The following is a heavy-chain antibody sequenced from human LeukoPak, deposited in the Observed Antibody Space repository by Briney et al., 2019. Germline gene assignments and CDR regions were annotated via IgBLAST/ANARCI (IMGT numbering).Heavy chain of an antibody. CDR2: INPSGGST. CDR3: ARAEWLRPLDY. V-gene: IGHV1-46*01. J-gene: IGHJ4*02. CDR1: GYTFTSYY. Sequence: GASVKVSCKASGYTFTSYYMHWVRQAPGQGLEWMGIINPSGGSTSYAQKFQGRVTMTRNTSISTAYMELSSLRSEDTAVYYCARAEWLRPLDYWGQGTLVTVSS. D-gene: IGHD5-12*01.